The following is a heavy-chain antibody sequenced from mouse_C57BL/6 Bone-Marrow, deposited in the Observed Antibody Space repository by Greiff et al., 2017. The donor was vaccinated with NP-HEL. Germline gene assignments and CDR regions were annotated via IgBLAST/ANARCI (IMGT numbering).Heavy chain of an antibody. Sequence: EVKLQESGAELVRPGASVKLSCTASGFNIKDDYMHWVKQRPEQGLEWIGWIDPENGDTEYASKFQGKATITADTSSNTAYLQLSSLTSEDTAVYYCTTDYDYDGYWGQGTTLTVSS. CDR2: IDPENGDT. D-gene: IGHD2-4*01. CDR3: TTDYDYDGY. CDR1: GFNIKDDY. J-gene: IGHJ2*01. V-gene: IGHV14-4*01.